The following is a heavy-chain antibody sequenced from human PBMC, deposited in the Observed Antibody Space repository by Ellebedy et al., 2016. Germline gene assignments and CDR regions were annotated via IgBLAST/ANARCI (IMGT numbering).Heavy chain of an antibody. J-gene: IGHJ4*02. CDR3: AKDTALDY. CDR1: GFTFSSYW. V-gene: IGHV3-30*18. CDR2: ISYDGSNK. Sequence: GESLKISCAGSGFTFSSYWMHWVRQAPGKGLEWVAVISYDGSNKYYADSVKGRFTISRDNSKNTLYLQMNSLRAEDTAVYYCAKDTALDYWGQGTLVTVSS. D-gene: IGHD4-17*01.